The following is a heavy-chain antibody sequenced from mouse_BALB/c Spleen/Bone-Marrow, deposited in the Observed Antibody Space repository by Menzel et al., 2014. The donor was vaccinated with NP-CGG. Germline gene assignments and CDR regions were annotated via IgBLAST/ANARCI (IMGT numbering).Heavy chain of an antibody. CDR2: INPSNGGT. D-gene: IGHD2-3*01. V-gene: IGHV1S81*02. CDR1: GYTFTSYY. J-gene: IGHJ4*01. CDR3: TRGGWLAMDY. Sequence: VKLQESGAELVKPGASVKLSCKASGYTFTSYYMYWVKQRPGQGLEWTGEINPSNGGTNFNEKFKSKATLTVDKSSSTAYMQFSSLTSEDSAVYYCTRGGWLAMDYWGQGTSVTVSS.